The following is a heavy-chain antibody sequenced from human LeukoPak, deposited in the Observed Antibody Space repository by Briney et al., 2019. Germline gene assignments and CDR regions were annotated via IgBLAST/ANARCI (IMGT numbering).Heavy chain of an antibody. Sequence: GGSLRLSCAASGFIFSSYGMHWVRQAPGKGLEWVSAISDSGGSTYYADSVKGRFTISRDNSKNTLYLQMNSLRDEDTAIYYCAKAATPMVRGVVKSGFDYWGQGTLVTVSS. J-gene: IGHJ4*02. CDR1: GFIFSSYG. CDR2: ISDSGGST. V-gene: IGHV3-23*01. CDR3: AKAATPMVRGVVKSGFDY. D-gene: IGHD3-10*01.